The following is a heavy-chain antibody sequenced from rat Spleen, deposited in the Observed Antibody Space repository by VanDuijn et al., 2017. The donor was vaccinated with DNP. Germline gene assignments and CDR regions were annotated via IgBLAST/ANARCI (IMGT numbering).Heavy chain of an antibody. CDR3: ARHYYGYNYLDY. CDR1: GFTFSDHY. CDR2: ISYDGKVI. J-gene: IGHJ2*01. D-gene: IGHD1-9*01. V-gene: IGHV5-7*01. Sequence: EVRLVESGGDFVQPGGSLKLSCLASGFTFSDHYMAWVRQAPSKGLEWVAYISYDGKVIYYGDSVRGRVAISRDNAENTLYLKMDSLRSEDTAAYYCARHYYGYNYLDYWGQGVMVTVSS.